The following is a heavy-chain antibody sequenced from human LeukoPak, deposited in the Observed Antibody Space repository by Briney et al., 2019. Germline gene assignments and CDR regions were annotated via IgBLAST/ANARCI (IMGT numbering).Heavy chain of an antibody. Sequence: ASVKVSCKASGYTFTNSYIHWVRQAPGQVLEWMGLINPDGGNTNYAQNFQGRVTLTRDTSISTAYMELSSLRSEDTAVYYCARLSSHYGDYKVDPWGQGTLVTVSS. J-gene: IGHJ5*02. D-gene: IGHD4-17*01. CDR1: GYTFTNSY. CDR3: ARLSSHYGDYKVDP. V-gene: IGHV1-46*01. CDR2: INPDGGNT.